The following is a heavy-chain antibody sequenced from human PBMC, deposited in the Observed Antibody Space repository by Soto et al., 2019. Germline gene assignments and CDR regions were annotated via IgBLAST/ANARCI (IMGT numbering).Heavy chain of an antibody. D-gene: IGHD6-19*01. CDR3: VKGGGISGPGGGFNWFDP. CDR1: GDSITNYW. CDR2: IYHSGTT. J-gene: IGHJ5*02. V-gene: IGHV4-4*02. Sequence: PSETLSLTCVVSGDSITNYWWTWVRQPPGKGLEWIGQIYHSGTTNYNPSLNSRVAMSLDTSRSHFSLTLSSVTAADTATYFCVKGGGISGPGGGFNWFDPWGHGILVTVSS.